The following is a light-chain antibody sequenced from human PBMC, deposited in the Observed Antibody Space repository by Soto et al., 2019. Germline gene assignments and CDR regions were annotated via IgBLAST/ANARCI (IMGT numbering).Light chain of an antibody. CDR1: QSISSW. CDR2: DAS. CDR3: QQYNSYSRT. Sequence: IQLTQSPSSLSASVGGRVTITCRASQSISSWLAWYQQKPGKAPKLLIYDASSLESGVPSRFSGSGSGTEFTLTISSLQPDDFATYYCQQYNSYSRTFGQGTKVDIK. J-gene: IGKJ1*01. V-gene: IGKV1-5*01.